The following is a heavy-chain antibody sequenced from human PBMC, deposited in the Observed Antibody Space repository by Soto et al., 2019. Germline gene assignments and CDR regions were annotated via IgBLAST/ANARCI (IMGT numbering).Heavy chain of an antibody. CDR1: GFTFSSYS. Sequence: GGSLRLSCAASGFTFSSYSMNWVRQAPGKGLEWVSYISSSSSTIYYADSVKGRFTISRDNAKNSLYLQMNSLRAEDTAVYYCARDKTVRMGMVDYWGQGTLVTVSS. CDR3: ARDKTVRMGMVDY. D-gene: IGHD3-16*01. V-gene: IGHV3-48*01. CDR2: ISSSSSTI. J-gene: IGHJ4*02.